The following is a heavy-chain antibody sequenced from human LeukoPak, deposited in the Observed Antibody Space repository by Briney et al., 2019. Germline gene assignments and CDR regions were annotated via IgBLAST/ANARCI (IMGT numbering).Heavy chain of an antibody. CDR1: GFTFSSYE. J-gene: IGHJ4*02. V-gene: IGHV3-48*03. Sequence: GGSLRLSCAASGFTFSSYEMNWVRQAPGKGLEWVSYISSSGSTIYYADSVKGRFTTSRDNGKNSLYLELNSLRAEDTAVYFCARRKIDYGDFDYWGQGTLVTVSS. CDR3: ARRKIDYGDFDY. CDR2: ISSSGSTI. D-gene: IGHD4-17*01.